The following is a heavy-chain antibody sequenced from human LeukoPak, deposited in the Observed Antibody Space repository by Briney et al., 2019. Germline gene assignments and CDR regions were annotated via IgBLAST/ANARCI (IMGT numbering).Heavy chain of an antibody. J-gene: IGHJ4*02. Sequence: SETLSLTCTLSGRSISSYYWGWIRQPPGKGLEWIGYIYYSGSTNYNPSLKSRVTISVDTSKNQFSLNLSSVTAADTAVYYCARHDSGYYYYWGQGTLVTVSS. CDR1: GRSISSYY. CDR2: IYYSGST. V-gene: IGHV4-59*08. CDR3: ARHDSGYYYY. D-gene: IGHD3-22*01.